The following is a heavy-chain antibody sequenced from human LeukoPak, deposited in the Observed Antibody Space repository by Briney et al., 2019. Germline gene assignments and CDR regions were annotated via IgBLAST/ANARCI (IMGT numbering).Heavy chain of an antibody. Sequence: ASVKVSCKASGYTFTGYYIHWVRQAPGQGLEWMGWISPKSGVTNYAQKFQGRVNMTRDTSISTAYMEVSRLTSDDTALFYCARADGDYYETSVFQAYRGQGTLVIVSS. CDR2: ISPKSGVT. CDR3: ARADGDYYETSVFQAY. D-gene: IGHD3-22*01. CDR1: GYTFTGYY. J-gene: IGHJ4*02. V-gene: IGHV1-2*02.